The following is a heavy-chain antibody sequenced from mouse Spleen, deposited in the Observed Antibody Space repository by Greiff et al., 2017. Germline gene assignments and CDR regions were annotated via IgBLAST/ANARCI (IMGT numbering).Heavy chain of an antibody. CDR2: INYDGSST. J-gene: IGHJ1*01. CDR1: GFTFSDYY. Sequence: EVKLVESEGGLVQPGSSMKLSCTASGFTFSDYYMAWVRQVPEKGLEWVANINYDGSSTYYLDSLKSRFIISRDNAKNILYLQMSSLKSEDTATYYCARDVYYYGSSSYWYFDVWGAGTTVTVSS. V-gene: IGHV5-16*01. CDR3: ARDVYYYGSSSYWYFDV. D-gene: IGHD1-1*01.